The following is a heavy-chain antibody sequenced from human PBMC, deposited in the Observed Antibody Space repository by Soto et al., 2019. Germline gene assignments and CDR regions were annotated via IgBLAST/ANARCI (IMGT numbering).Heavy chain of an antibody. D-gene: IGHD3-10*01. J-gene: IGHJ5*02. CDR1: GYTFTSYA. CDR2: INAGNGNT. V-gene: IGHV1-3*01. CDR3: ARQRITMFRAYHPYNWFDP. Sequence: QVQLVQSGAEVKKPGASVKVSCKASGYTFTSYAMHWVRQAPGQRLEWMGWINAGNGNTKYSQKFQGRVTITRDTSASTAYMELSSLRTEDTAVYYCARQRITMFRAYHPYNWFDPWGQGTLLTVSS.